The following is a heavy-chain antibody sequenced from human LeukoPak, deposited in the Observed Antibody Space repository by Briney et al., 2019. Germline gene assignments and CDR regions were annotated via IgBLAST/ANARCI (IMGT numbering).Heavy chain of an antibody. Sequence: ASVKVSCKASGYTFTSYDINCVRQATGQGLEWMGLMNPNSGNTGYAQKFQGRGTMTRNTSISTAYMELSSLRSEDTSVYYCARGHCSSTSCYTRYYYYGMDVWGQGTTVTVSS. V-gene: IGHV1-8*01. D-gene: IGHD2-2*02. CDR2: MNPNSGNT. J-gene: IGHJ6*02. CDR1: GYTFTSYD. CDR3: ARGHCSSTSCYTRYYYYGMDV.